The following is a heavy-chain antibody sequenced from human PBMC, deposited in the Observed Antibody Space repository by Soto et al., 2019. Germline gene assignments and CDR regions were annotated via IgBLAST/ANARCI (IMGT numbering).Heavy chain of an antibody. CDR1: GFTFSSYS. CDR2: ISSSSSYI. J-gene: IGHJ6*02. CDR3: ARVEAAAEYGMDV. D-gene: IGHD6-13*01. V-gene: IGHV3-21*01. Sequence: GGSLRLSCAASGFTFSSYSMNWVRQAPGKGLEWVSSISSSSSYIYYADSVKGRFTISRDNAKNSLYLQMNSLRAEDTAVYYCARVEAAAEYGMDVWGQGTTVTVSS.